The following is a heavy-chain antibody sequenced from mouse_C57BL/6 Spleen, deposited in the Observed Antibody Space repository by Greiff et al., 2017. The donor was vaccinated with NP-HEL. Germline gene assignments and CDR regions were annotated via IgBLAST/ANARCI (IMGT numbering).Heavy chain of an antibody. J-gene: IGHJ3*01. V-gene: IGHV1-4*01. D-gene: IGHD2-3*01. CDR3: ARFGDGYYPWFAY. Sequence: QVQLQQSGAELARPGASVKMSCKASGYTFTSYTMHWVKQRPGQGLEWIGYINPSSGYTKYNQKFKDKATLTADKSSSTAYMQLSSLTSEDSAVYYCARFGDGYYPWFAYWGQGTLVTVSA. CDR2: INPSSGYT. CDR1: GYTFTSYT.